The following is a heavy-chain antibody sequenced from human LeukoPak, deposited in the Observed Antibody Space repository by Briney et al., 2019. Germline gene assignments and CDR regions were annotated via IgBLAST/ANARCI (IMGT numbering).Heavy chain of an antibody. Sequence: PGGTLRLSCAASGFTFSSYGMSWVRQPPGKGLEWIGEINHSGSTNYNPSLKSRVTISVDTSKNQFSLKLSSVTAADTAVCYCAREGYSYGRYCDYWGQGTLVTVSS. D-gene: IGHD5-18*01. CDR2: INHSGST. J-gene: IGHJ4*02. CDR3: AREGYSYGRYCDY. V-gene: IGHV4-34*01. CDR1: GFTFSSYG.